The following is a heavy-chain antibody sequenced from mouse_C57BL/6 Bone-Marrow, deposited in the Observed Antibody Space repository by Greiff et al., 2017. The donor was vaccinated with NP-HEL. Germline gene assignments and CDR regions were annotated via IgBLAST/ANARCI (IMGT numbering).Heavy chain of an antibody. CDR3: ARECYYGNFYAMDY. J-gene: IGHJ4*01. D-gene: IGHD2-1*01. Sequence: EVQLQQSGPGLVKPSQSLSLTCSVTGYSITSGYYWNWIRQFPGNKLEWMGYISYDGSNNYNPSLKNRISITRDTSKNQFFLKLNSVTTEDTATYYCARECYYGNFYAMDYWGQGTSVTVSS. CDR1: GYSITSGYY. CDR2: ISYDGSN. V-gene: IGHV3-6*01.